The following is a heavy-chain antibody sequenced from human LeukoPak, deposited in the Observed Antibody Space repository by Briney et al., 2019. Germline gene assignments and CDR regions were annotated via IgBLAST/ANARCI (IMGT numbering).Heavy chain of an antibody. J-gene: IGHJ5*02. D-gene: IGHD3-3*01. CDR1: GGSISSSSYY. CDR2: IYYSGST. V-gene: IGHV4-39*01. CDR3: ARLGDYDFWSGYINWFDP. Sequence: TSETLSLTCTVSGGSISSSSYYWGWIRQPPGKGLEWIGSIYYSGSTYYNPSLKSRVTISVDTSKNQFSLKLSSVTAADTAVYHCARLGDYDFWSGYINWFDPWGQGTLVTVSS.